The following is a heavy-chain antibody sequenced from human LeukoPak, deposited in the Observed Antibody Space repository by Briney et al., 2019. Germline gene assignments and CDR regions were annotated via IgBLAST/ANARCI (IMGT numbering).Heavy chain of an antibody. Sequence: PGGPLSLSCAASGLTFSAYWMSWLPQAPGKGREGLPNIKQDESDKYYVDSVKGRFTISRDNAKNSLYLQMNSLRAEDTAVYYCARKTVVGSYFDYWGQGTPVTVSS. CDR3: ARKTVVGSYFDY. J-gene: IGHJ4*02. V-gene: IGHV3-7*03. CDR1: GLTFSAYW. D-gene: IGHD4-23*01. CDR2: IKQDESDK.